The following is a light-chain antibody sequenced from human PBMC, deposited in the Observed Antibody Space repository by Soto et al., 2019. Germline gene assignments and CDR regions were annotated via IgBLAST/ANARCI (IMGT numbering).Light chain of an antibody. V-gene: IGKV3-15*01. CDR2: DAS. Sequence: EIVMTQSPATLSVSPGERATLSCRASQSVSSNVAWYQQKPGQAPRLLIYDASTRATGIPARFSGSGSGTEFTLTISSLQSEDFAVYYCQQYNNLPPMYTFGQGTKLDIK. CDR3: QQYNNLPPMYT. J-gene: IGKJ2*01. CDR1: QSVSSN.